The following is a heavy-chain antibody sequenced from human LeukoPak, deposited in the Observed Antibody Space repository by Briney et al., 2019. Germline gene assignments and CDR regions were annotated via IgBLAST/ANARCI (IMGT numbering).Heavy chain of an antibody. V-gene: IGHV3-33*01. D-gene: IGHD3-9*01. CDR1: GFTFSSYG. Sequence: GGSLRLSCAASGFTFSSYGMHWVRQAPGKGLEWVAVIWYGGSNKYYADSVKGRFTISRDNSKNTLYLQMNSLRAEDTAVYYCARDLGGGILTGLDYWGQGTLVTVSS. CDR3: ARDLGGGILTGLDY. CDR2: IWYGGSNK. J-gene: IGHJ4*02.